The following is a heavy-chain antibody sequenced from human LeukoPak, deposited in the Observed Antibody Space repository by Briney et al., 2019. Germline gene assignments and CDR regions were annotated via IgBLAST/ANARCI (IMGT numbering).Heavy chain of an antibody. CDR1: GFIVSTNY. CDR3: ARYGSGSYYPIPYFDY. CDR2: ISSSGGTI. Sequence: GGSLRLSCAASGFIVSTNYMSWIRQAPGKGLEWVSYISSSGGTIYYADSVKGRFTISRDNAKNSLYLQMNSLRAEDTAVYYCARYGSGSYYPIPYFDYWGQGTLVTVSS. V-gene: IGHV3-11*01. J-gene: IGHJ4*02. D-gene: IGHD3-10*01.